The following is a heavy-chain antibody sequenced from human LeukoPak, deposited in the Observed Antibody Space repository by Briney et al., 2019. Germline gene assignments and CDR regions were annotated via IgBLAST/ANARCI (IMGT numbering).Heavy chain of an antibody. CDR1: GFTFSSYA. J-gene: IGHJ4*02. Sequence: GGSLRLSCAASGFTFSSYAVSWVRQAPGKGLEWVSGISGSGGSTYYADSVKGRFTISRDNSKNTLSLQMNSLRAEDTALYYCARGKGIAVSSFDYWGQGTLVTVSS. CDR3: ARGKGIAVSSFDY. D-gene: IGHD6-19*01. CDR2: ISGSGGST. V-gene: IGHV3-23*01.